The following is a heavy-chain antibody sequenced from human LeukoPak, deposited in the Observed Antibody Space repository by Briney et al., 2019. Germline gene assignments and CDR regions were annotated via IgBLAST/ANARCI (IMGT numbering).Heavy chain of an antibody. D-gene: IGHD3-10*01. CDR1: GFTFSSYG. CDR3: AKGTLYGSVPLDY. V-gene: IGHV3-23*01. Sequence: GALRLSCAASGFTFSSYGMSWVRQAPGKGLEWVSAISGSGGSTYYADSVKGRFTISRDNSKNTLYLQMNSLRAEDTAVYYCAKGTLYGSVPLDYWGQGTLVTVSS. CDR2: ISGSGGST. J-gene: IGHJ4*02.